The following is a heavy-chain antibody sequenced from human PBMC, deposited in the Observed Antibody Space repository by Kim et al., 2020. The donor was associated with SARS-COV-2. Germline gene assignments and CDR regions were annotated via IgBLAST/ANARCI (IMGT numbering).Heavy chain of an antibody. D-gene: IGHD2-2*01. J-gene: IGHJ6*02. CDR1: GFTFSNAW. CDR2: IKSKTDGGTT. V-gene: IGHV3-15*01. CDR3: TTCQLLPGYYYYYGMDV. Sequence: GGSLRLSCAASGFTFSNAWMSWVRQAPGKGLEWVGRIKSKTDGGTTDYAAPVKGRFTISRDDSKNTLYLQMNSLKTEDTAVYYCTTCQLLPGYYYYYGMDVWGQGTTVTVSS.